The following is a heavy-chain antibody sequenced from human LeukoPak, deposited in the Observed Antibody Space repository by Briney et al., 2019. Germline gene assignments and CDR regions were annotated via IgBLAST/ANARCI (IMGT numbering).Heavy chain of an antibody. D-gene: IGHD3-10*01. Sequence: GGSLRLSCAASGFTFSSYGMHWVRQAPGKGLEWVAFIRYDGSNKYYADSVKGRFTISRDNSKNTLYPQMNSLRAEDTAVYYCAKDYYGSGSYYGRKFDYWGQGTLVTVSS. CDR3: AKDYYGSGSYYGRKFDY. CDR1: GFTFSSYG. V-gene: IGHV3-30*02. J-gene: IGHJ4*02. CDR2: IRYDGSNK.